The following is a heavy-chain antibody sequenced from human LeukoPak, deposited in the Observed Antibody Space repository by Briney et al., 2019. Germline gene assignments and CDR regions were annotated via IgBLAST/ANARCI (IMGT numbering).Heavy chain of an antibody. CDR3: ARSSPRDYYYYGMDV. Sequence: SETLSLTCTVSGGSISSYYWSWIRQPAGKGLEWIGRLYTSGSTNYNPSLKSRVTISVDTSKNQFSLKLSSVTAADTAVYYCARSSPRDYYYYGMDVWGQGTTVTVSS. CDR1: GGSISSYY. V-gene: IGHV4-4*07. J-gene: IGHJ6*02. CDR2: LYTSGST.